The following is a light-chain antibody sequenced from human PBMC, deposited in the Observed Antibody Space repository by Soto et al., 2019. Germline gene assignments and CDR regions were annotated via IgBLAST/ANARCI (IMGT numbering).Light chain of an antibody. V-gene: IGKV3-15*01. Sequence: EIVMTQSPATLSVSPGERATLSCRASQSVSSNLAWHQQKPGQAPRLLIYGASTRAPGISARFSGSGSGTEFTLTISSLQSEDFAIYYCQQYNNWSWTFGQGTKVDI. CDR1: QSVSSN. CDR2: GAS. CDR3: QQYNNWSWT. J-gene: IGKJ1*01.